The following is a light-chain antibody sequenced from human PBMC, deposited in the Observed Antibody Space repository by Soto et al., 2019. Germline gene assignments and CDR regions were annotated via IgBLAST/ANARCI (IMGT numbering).Light chain of an antibody. CDR2: GAS. V-gene: IGKV3-20*01. J-gene: IGKJ1*01. CDR3: QQYCSSPRT. Sequence: EIVLTQSPGTLSLSPGEGATLSCRASQSVSNSYLAWYQQKPGQAPRLLIYGASSRATGIPDRFSGSGSGTDFTLTISRLEPEDFAVYYCQQYCSSPRTFGQGTKLEIK. CDR1: QSVSNSY.